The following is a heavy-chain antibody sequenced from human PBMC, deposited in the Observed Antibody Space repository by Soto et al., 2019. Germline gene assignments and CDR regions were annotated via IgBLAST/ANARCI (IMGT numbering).Heavy chain of an antibody. Sequence: QLQLQESGSGLVKPSQTLSLTCAVSGGSISSGGYSWSWIRQPPGKGLEWIGYIYHSGSTYYNPSLTSGVTVSVERSKHQVSLKLSTVTAAATAVQYCARARDPYGCGDCYPPTPNWVDPWGQGTLVTVSS. CDR2: IYHSGST. D-gene: IGHD2-21*02. V-gene: IGHV4-30-2*01. CDR1: GGSISSGGYS. CDR3: ARARDPYGCGDCYPPTPNWVDP. J-gene: IGHJ5*02.